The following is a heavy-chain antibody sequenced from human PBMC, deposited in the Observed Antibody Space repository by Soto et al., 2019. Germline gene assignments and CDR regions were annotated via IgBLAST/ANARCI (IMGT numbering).Heavy chain of an antibody. J-gene: IGHJ4*02. D-gene: IGHD6-6*01. CDR1: GFTFSSYS. V-gene: IGHV3-21*01. Sequence: GESLKISCAASGFTFSSYSMNWVRQAPGKGLEWVSSISSSSSYIYYADSVKGRFTISRDNAKNSLYLQMNSLRAEDTAVYYCARDHRPTALGYYDYWGQGTLVTVSS. CDR2: ISSSSSYI. CDR3: ARDHRPTALGYYDY.